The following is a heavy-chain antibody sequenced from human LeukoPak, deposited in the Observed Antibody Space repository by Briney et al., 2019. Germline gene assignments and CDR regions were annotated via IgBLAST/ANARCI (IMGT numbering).Heavy chain of an antibody. Sequence: ASVKVSCKASGGTFSSYAISWVRQAPGQGLEWMGGIIPIFGTANYAQKFQGRVTITADESTSTAYMELSSLRSEDTAVYYCARDLWFGELARYYYGMDVWGQGTTVTVSS. CDR2: IIPIFGTA. CDR1: GGTFSSYA. J-gene: IGHJ6*02. CDR3: ARDLWFGELARYYYGMDV. V-gene: IGHV1-69*13. D-gene: IGHD3-10*01.